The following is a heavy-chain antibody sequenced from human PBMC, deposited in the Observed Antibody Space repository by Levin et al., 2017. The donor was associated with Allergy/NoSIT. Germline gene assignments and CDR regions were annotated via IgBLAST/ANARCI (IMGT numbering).Heavy chain of an antibody. CDR1: GFTFSSYA. V-gene: IGHV3-30*04. CDR3: ARGWVYYDSSGYYNFDY. J-gene: IGHJ4*02. D-gene: IGHD3-22*01. Sequence: GESLKISCAASGFTFSSYAMHWVRQAPGKGLEWVAVISYDGSNKYYADSVKGRFTISRDNSKNTLYLQMNSLRAEDTAVYYCARGWVYYDSSGYYNFDYWGQGTLVTVSS. CDR2: ISYDGSNK.